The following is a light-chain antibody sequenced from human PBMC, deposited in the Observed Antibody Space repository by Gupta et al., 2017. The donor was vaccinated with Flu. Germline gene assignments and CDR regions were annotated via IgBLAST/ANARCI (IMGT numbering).Light chain of an antibody. Sequence: IFWSATRSDVGGSDLESWYQQHPGRAPILIMYDENNRPSGIPERFSGSNSGNTASLTITGAQAEDEADYYCNSQESSGTRWVFGGGTKLTVL. CDR3: NSQESSGTRWV. CDR1: RSDVGGSDL. CDR2: DEN. V-gene: IGLV2-11*01. J-gene: IGLJ3*02.